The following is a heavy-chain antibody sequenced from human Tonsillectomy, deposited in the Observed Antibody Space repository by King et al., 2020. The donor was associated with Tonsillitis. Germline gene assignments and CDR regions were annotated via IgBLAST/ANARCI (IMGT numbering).Heavy chain of an antibody. J-gene: IGHJ4*02. D-gene: IGHD3-3*01. V-gene: IGHV1-69*12. CDR2: ISPICGTA. CDR1: GCSFSSYA. Sequence: QLVQSGAEVKKPGSSVKVSCKASGCSFSSYAISWVRQAPGQGPECMGGISPICGTANYAQKVQGRVTITADESTSTAYMELSSLRSEDTAVYYCASTIFGVVIDFDYWGQGTLVTVSS. CDR3: ASTIFGVVIDFDY.